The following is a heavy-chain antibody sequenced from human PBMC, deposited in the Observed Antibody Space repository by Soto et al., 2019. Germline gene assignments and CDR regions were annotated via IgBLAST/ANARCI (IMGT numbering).Heavy chain of an antibody. Sequence: PGESLKISCKTSGYSFTSYWIGWVRQMPGKGLEWMGIIYPGDSDTRYSPSFQGQVTISADKSISTAYLQWGSLKASDTAMYYCARLEDSSSWYVYYYYGMDVWGQGTTVTVSS. CDR1: GYSFTSYW. V-gene: IGHV5-51*01. J-gene: IGHJ6*02. D-gene: IGHD6-13*01. CDR3: ARLEDSSSWYVYYYYGMDV. CDR2: IYPGDSDT.